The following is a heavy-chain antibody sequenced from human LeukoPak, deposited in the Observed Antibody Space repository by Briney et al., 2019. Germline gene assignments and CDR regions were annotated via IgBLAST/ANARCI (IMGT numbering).Heavy chain of an antibody. J-gene: IGHJ4*02. V-gene: IGHV1-18*01. CDR1: GYTFSSYV. CDR2: ISTYNGNT. CDR3: ARASQDYIGY. Sequence: ASVKVSCKASGYTFSSYVLGWVRQAPGQGLEWMGWISTYNGNTNYAQKFQGRVTMTRDTSISTAYMELSRLRSDDTAVYYCARASQDYIGYWGQGTLVTVSS.